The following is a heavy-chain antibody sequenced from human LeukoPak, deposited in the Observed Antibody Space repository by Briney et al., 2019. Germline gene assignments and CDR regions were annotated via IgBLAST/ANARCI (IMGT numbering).Heavy chain of an antibody. Sequence: PGGSLRLSCEASGFTFNTYGMHWVRQAPGKGLDWVAVMRSDGSDIYYADSVKGRFTISRDNSKNTLYLQMNSLRAEDTAVYYCARDQSPKWGSGERYFDYWGQGTLVTVSS. V-gene: IGHV3-33*01. CDR3: ARDQSPKWGSGERYFDY. J-gene: IGHJ4*02. D-gene: IGHD7-27*01. CDR1: GFTFNTYG. CDR2: MRSDGSDI.